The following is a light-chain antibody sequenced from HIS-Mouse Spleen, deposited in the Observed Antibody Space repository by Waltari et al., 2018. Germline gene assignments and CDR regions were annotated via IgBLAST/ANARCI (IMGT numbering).Light chain of an antibody. J-gene: IGLJ2*01. CDR1: SSDVGGYNY. CDR3: CSYAGSYTLV. V-gene: IGLV2-11*01. CDR2: DVS. Sequence: QSALTQPRSVSGSPGQSVTISCTGTSSDVGGYNYVSWYQQHPGKARKLMIYDVSKRPSRVPARFSGSKAGNTASLTISGLQAEDEADYYCCSYAGSYTLVFGGGTKLTVL.